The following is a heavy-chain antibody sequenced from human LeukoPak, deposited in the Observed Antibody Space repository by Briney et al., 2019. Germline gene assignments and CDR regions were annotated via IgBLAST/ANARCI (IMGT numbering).Heavy chain of an antibody. V-gene: IGHV3-11*01. J-gene: IGHJ4*02. CDR2: VTSSGSSI. D-gene: IGHD3-3*01. CDR3: AKAELGVDTFFDY. CDR1: GFTFSDYY. Sequence: GGSLRLSCAASGFTFSDYYMTWIRQAPGKGLEWVSYVTSSGSSIYYADSVKGRFTISRDNAKNSLYLQMNSLRAEDTAFYYCAKAELGVDTFFDYWGQGTLVTVSS.